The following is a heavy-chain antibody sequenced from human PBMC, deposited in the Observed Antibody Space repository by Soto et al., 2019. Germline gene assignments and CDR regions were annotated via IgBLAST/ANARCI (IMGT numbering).Heavy chain of an antibody. V-gene: IGHV4-59*01. CDR3: ARVGVRRYSYDSGTYYY. Sequence: QVQLQESGPGLVKPSETLSLTCTVSGGSISSYYWSWIRQPPGKGLEWIGYIYYSGSTNYNPSLRSRVTISVVTSKNQFSLKLSSVTAADTAVYYCARVGVRRYSYDSGTYYYWGQGTLVTVSS. J-gene: IGHJ4*02. D-gene: IGHD5-18*01. CDR1: GGSISSYY. CDR2: IYYSGST.